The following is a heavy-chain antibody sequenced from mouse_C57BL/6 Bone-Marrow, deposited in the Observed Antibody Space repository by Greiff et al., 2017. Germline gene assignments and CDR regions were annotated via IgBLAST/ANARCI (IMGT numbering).Heavy chain of an antibody. D-gene: IGHD2-2*01. CDR3: TGLRLFAY. CDR1: GFNIKDDY. J-gene: IGHJ3*01. V-gene: IGHV14-4*01. Sequence: EVQLQQSGAELVRPGASVKLSCTASGFNIKDDYMHWVKQRPEQGLEWIGWIDPENGDTEYASKFQGKATITADTSSNTAYLQLSSLTSEDTAVYYCTGLRLFAYWGQGTLVTVSA. CDR2: IDPENGDT.